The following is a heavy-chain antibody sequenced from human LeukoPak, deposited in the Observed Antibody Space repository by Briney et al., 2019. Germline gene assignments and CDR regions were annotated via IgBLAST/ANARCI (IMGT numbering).Heavy chain of an antibody. J-gene: IGHJ4*02. Sequence: GGSLRLSCAASGFTFSSYAMSWVRQAPGKGLEWVSAISGSGGSTYYADSVKGRFTISRDNSKNTLYLQMNSLRAEDTAVYYCAKDQGSGWYISQFDYWGQGTLVTVSS. CDR3: AKDQGSGWYISQFDY. V-gene: IGHV3-23*01. D-gene: IGHD6-19*01. CDR2: ISGSGGST. CDR1: GFTFSSYA.